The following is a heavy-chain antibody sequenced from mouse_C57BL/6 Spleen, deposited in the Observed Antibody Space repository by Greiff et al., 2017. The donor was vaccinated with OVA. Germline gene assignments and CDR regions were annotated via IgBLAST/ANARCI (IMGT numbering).Heavy chain of an antibody. CDR1: GYSITSGYY. CDR2: ISYDGSN. J-gene: IGHJ2*01. V-gene: IGHV3-6*01. CDR3: ARGGVYDGYY. D-gene: IGHD2-3*01. Sequence: VPLQQSGPGLVKPSQSLSLTCSVTGYSITSGYYWNWIRQFPGNKLEWMGYISYDGSNNYNPSLKNRISITRDTSKNQFFLKLNSVTTEDTATYYCARGGVYDGYYWGQGTTLTVSS.